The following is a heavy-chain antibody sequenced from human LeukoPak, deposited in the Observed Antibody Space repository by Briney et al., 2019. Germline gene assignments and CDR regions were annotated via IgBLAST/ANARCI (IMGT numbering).Heavy chain of an antibody. J-gene: IGHJ4*02. D-gene: IGHD3-22*01. CDR2: ISAYNGNT. CDR1: GYTFTSYG. Sequence: ASVKVSCKASGYTFTSYGISWVRQAPGQGLEWMGWISAYNGNTNYAQELQGRVTMTTDTSTSTAYMELRSLRSDDTAVYYCARIRTYDSSGYSKFDYWGQGTLVTVSS. CDR3: ARIRTYDSSGYSKFDY. V-gene: IGHV1-18*01.